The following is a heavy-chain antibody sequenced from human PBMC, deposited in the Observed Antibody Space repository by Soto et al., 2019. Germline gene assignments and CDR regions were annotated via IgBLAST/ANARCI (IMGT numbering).Heavy chain of an antibody. Sequence: QVHLQQWGAGLLTPSETLSLTCAVYGGSFSAYYWTLIRQPPGKGLEWLGDINHKGRTNYNPSLMMRVTISIDTSKNQFSLKLSSVTSADTALYYCARGLGYVLGWGQGTMVIVSS. V-gene: IGHV4-34*01. J-gene: IGHJ3*01. CDR1: GGSFSAYY. CDR2: INHKGRT. D-gene: IGHD3-3*02. CDR3: ARGLGYVLG.